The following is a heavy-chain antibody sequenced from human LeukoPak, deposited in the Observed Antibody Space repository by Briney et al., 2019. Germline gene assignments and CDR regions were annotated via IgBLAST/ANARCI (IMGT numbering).Heavy chain of an antibody. CDR3: AADYGSGRYRLDF. Sequence: SESLSDTRVVSGGSLSSGVYSWRWIRQPPGEGLEWIGYIYHSGRTLYHTSLKSRVTISIDRSKNQFSLSLSSVTAADTAVYYCAADYGSGRYRLDFWGQGTLVTVSS. CDR1: GGSLSSGVYS. V-gene: IGHV4-30-2*01. CDR2: IYHSGRT. J-gene: IGHJ4*02. D-gene: IGHD3-10*01.